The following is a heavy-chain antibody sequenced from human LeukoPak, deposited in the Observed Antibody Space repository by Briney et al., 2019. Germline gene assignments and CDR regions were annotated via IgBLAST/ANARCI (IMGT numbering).Heavy chain of an antibody. CDR1: GGSISSGSHY. CDR3: ARHPLRYCTGTSCPVSFDY. V-gene: IGHV4-61*01. J-gene: IGHJ4*02. CDR2: IYYSGST. Sequence: SQTLSLTCTVSGGSISSGSHYWSWIRQPPGKGLEWIGYIYYSGSTNYNPSLKSRVTISVDTSKNQFSLKLTSVTAADTALYYCARHPLRYCTGTSCPVSFDYWGQGTLVTVSS. D-gene: IGHD2-2*01.